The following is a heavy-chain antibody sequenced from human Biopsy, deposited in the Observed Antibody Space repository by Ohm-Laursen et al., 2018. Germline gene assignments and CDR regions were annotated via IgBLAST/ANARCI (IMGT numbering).Heavy chain of an antibody. CDR1: GGTFSSSA. CDR2: IIGIFRTA. Sequence: SVKVSCKASGGTFSSSAITWVRQAPGQGLEWMGGIIGIFRTAHYAQKFQGRVTMTWDTSTTTVYMELSSLRSEDTAVYYCVLASFDYWGQGTLVTVPP. V-gene: IGHV1-69*06. J-gene: IGHJ4*02. CDR3: VLASFDY.